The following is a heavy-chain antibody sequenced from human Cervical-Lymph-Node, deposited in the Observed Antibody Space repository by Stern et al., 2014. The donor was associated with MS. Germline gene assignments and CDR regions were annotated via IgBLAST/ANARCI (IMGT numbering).Heavy chain of an antibody. J-gene: IGHJ5*02. CDR3: AKGQPRYSSSPNFFAP. D-gene: IGHD6-6*01. Sequence: EVQLVESGGGLVQPGGSLRLSCAASGFTFSSYAMSWVRQAPGKGLEWVSAISGSGGSTYYADSVKGRFTISRDNSKNTLYLQMNSLRAEDTAVYYWAKGQPRYSSSPNFFAPWGQGTLVTVSS. CDR2: ISGSGGST. V-gene: IGHV3-23*04. CDR1: GFTFSSYA.